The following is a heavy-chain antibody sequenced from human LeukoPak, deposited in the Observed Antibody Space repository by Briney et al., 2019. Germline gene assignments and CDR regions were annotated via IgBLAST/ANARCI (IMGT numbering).Heavy chain of an antibody. Sequence: GASVKVSCKASGYTFTGYYMHWVRQAPGQGLEWMGWINPNSGGTNYAQKFQGRVTMTRDTSISTAYMELSRLRSDDTAVYCCARDWAITMIVVADDYWGQGTLVTVSS. J-gene: IGHJ4*02. CDR2: INPNSGGT. CDR3: ARDWAITMIVVADDY. D-gene: IGHD3-22*01. CDR1: GYTFTGYY. V-gene: IGHV1-2*02.